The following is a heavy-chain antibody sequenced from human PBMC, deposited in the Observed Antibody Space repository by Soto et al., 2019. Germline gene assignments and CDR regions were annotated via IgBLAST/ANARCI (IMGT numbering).Heavy chain of an antibody. CDR1: GFTFSSYD. CDR2: IGTAGDT. CDR3: ARSNSGWYLDY. D-gene: IGHD6-19*01. J-gene: IGHJ4*02. V-gene: IGHV3-13*01. Sequence: PGGSLRLSCAASGFTFSSYDMHWVRQATGKGLEWVSAIGTAGDTYYPGSVKGRFTISRENAKNSLYLQMNSLRAGDTAVYYCARSNSGWYLDYWGQGTLVTVSS.